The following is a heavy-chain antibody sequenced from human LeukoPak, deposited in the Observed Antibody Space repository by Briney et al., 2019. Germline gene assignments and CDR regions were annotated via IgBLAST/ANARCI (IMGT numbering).Heavy chain of an antibody. D-gene: IGHD5-24*01. CDR2: ISSSSSYI. CDR3: ARVEMATGIDY. Sequence: GGSLRLSCAASGFTFSGSAMHWVRQASGKGLEWVSSISSSSSYIYYADSVKGRFTISRDNAKNSLYLQMNSLRAEDTAVYYCARVEMATGIDYWGQGTLVTVSS. CDR1: GFTFSGSA. V-gene: IGHV3-21*01. J-gene: IGHJ4*02.